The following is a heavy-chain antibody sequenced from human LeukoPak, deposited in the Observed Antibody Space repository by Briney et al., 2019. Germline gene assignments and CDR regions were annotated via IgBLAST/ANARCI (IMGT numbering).Heavy chain of an antibody. J-gene: IGHJ6*03. CDR2: IYSSGTT. Sequence: PSETLSLTCTISGGSISTYSWAWIRQTAGQGLEWIGRIYSSGTTNYNPSLKSRVSMSLDTSKNQFSLEVNSVTAADTAVYYCARGAVSDYYYYMDVWGKGTTATVSS. D-gene: IGHD3-16*01. CDR3: ARGAVSDYYYYMDV. CDR1: GGSISTYS. V-gene: IGHV4-4*07.